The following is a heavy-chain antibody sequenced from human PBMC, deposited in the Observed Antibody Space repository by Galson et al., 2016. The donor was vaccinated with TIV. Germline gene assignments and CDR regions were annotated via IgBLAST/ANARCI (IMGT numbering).Heavy chain of an antibody. D-gene: IGHD1-26*01. Sequence: SLRLSCATSGFTLPNYGMTWVRQAPGKGLEWVAVIWYDGTNTHYADSVKGRFTISKDNSENTLNLQMNTLRAEDTAVYYCARTGANTLYSGGYGDDDDFGFWGQGTMVTVSS. CDR1: GFTLPNYG. CDR2: IWYDGTNT. CDR3: ARTGANTLYSGGYGDDDDFGF. J-gene: IGHJ3*01. V-gene: IGHV3-33*01.